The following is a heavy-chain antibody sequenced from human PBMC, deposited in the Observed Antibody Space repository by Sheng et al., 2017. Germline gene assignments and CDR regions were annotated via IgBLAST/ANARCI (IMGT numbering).Heavy chain of an antibody. CDR3: AKGKAAAGNYYYGMDV. Sequence: EVQLVESGGGLVQPGGSLRLSCAASGFTFSSYAMSWVRQAPGKGLEWVSAISGSGGSTYYADSVKGRFTISRDNSKNTLYLQMNSLRAEDTAVYYCAKGKAAAGNYYYGMDVWGQGTTVTVSS. J-gene: IGHJ6*02. V-gene: IGHV3-23*04. CDR2: ISGSGGST. CDR1: GFTFSSYA. D-gene: IGHD6-13*01.